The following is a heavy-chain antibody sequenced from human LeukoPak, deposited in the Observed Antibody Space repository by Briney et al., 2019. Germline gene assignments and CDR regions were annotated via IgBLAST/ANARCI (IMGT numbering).Heavy chain of an antibody. CDR2: IYYSGST. Sequence: SETLSLTCTVSGGSISSGGYYWSWIRQHPGKGLEWIGYIYYSGSTYYNLSLKSRVTISVDTSKNQFSLKLSSVTAADTAVYYCARDYYQLGAFDIWGQGTMVTVSS. CDR3: ARDYYQLGAFDI. V-gene: IGHV4-31*03. J-gene: IGHJ3*02. CDR1: GGSISSGGYY. D-gene: IGHD3-22*01.